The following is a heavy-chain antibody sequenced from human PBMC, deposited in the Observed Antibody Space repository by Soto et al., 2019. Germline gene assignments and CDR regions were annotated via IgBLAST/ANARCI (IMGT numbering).Heavy chain of an antibody. CDR1: GFTFSSYA. CDR2: ISYDGNNK. J-gene: IGHJ5*01. V-gene: IGHV3-30-3*01. CDR3: ARSQQNAVTSHLADP. D-gene: IGHD4-17*01. Sequence: GGSLRLSCAASGFTFSSYAMHWVRQAPGKGLEWVTVISYDGNNKYYADSVEGRFTISRDNSKNTLYLQMNSLRTEDTGVYYCARSQQNAVTSHLADPWGQRTLVTVSA.